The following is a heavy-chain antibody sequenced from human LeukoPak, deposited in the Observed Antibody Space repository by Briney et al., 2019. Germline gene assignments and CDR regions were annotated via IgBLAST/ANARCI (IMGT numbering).Heavy chain of an antibody. D-gene: IGHD3-3*01. CDR1: GGSISSYY. J-gene: IGHJ4*02. CDR3: ARHKYYDFWSGYRNSFDY. Sequence: PSETLSLTCTVSGGSISSYYWSWIRQPPGKGLEWIGEINHSGSTNYNPSLKSRVTISVDTSKNQFSLKLSSVTAADTAVYYCARHKYYDFWSGYRNSFDYWGQGTLVTVSS. V-gene: IGHV4-34*01. CDR2: INHSGST.